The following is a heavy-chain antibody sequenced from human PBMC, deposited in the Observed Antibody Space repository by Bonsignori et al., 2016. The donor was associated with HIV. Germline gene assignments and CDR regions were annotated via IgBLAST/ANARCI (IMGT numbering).Heavy chain of an antibody. V-gene: IGHV5-51*01. J-gene: IGHJ4*02. CDR2: IDPSDSDI. Sequence: VRQMPGKGLEWMGVIDPSDSDIRYSPSFRGQVTISADRSTSTAYLHWSTLKASDTAMYYCARHGGMSWGQGTLVTVSS. D-gene: IGHD3-16*01. CDR3: ARHGGMS.